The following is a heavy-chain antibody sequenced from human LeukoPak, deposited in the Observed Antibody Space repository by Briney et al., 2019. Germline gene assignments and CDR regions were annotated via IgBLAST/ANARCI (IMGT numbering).Heavy chain of an antibody. Sequence: SETLSLTCAVYGGSFSGYYWSWIRQPPGKGLEWIGEINHSGSTNYNPSLKSRVTISVDTSKNQFSLKLSSVTAADTAVYYCARDSGTVTTDFDYWGQGTLVTASS. J-gene: IGHJ4*02. CDR2: INHSGST. V-gene: IGHV4-34*01. CDR3: ARDSGTVTTDFDY. CDR1: GGSFSGYY. D-gene: IGHD4-17*01.